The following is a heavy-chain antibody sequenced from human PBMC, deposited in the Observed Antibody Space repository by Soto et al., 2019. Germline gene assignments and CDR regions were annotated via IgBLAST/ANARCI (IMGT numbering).Heavy chain of an antibody. D-gene: IGHD2-8*01. CDR1: GFTFISYH. J-gene: IGHJ4*02. CDR3: ARIGTWALNFDY. Sequence: QVQLVESGGGAVQPGRSLRLSCVASGFTFISYHMHWVRHSPGKGLEWVAVIWNDGSNKYYADSVKGRFTISRDNSKNTLYLQMNNLRGDDTAVYYCARIGTWALNFDYWGQGTLVTVSS. V-gene: IGHV3-33*01. CDR2: IWNDGSNK.